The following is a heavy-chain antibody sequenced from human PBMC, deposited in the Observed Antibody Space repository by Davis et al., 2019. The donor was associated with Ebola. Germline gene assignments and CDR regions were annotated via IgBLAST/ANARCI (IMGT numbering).Heavy chain of an antibody. J-gene: IGHJ3*02. CDR2: ISASGSYI. Sequence: PGGSLRLSCAASGFTFSYYAMSWVRQAPGKGLEWVSSISASGSYIFYADSVKGRFAISGDNAKKSLFLQMNSLSVEDTAVYYCARAGGNYYLNAFDIWGQGTVVTVSS. V-gene: IGHV3-21*01. CDR1: GFTFSYYA. D-gene: IGHD1-26*01. CDR3: ARAGGNYYLNAFDI.